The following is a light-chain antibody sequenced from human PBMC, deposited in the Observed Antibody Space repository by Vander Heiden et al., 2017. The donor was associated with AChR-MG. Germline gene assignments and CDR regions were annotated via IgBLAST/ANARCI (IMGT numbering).Light chain of an antibody. CDR3: QSADSSGTYRV. CDR2: KDS. J-gene: IGLJ2*01. V-gene: IGLV3-25*03. Sequence: SYELTQPPSVSVSPVQTARTTCSGDALPKQYAYWYQQKPGQAPVLVIYKDSERPSGIPERFSGSSSGKTVTLTISGVQAEDEADYYCQSADSSGTYRVFGGGTKLTVL. CDR1: ALPKQY.